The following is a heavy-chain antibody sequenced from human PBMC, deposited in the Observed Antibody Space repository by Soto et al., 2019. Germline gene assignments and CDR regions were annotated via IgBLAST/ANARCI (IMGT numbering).Heavy chain of an antibody. Sequence: QVQLVQSGAEVKKPGSSVKVSCMTSGGSFSGYIFTWVRQAPGQGLEWMGRIIPVHGITNYAQSLQGRVTITADTSSNTTYQDLSMLRSDDTAVYFCGRAKSISGIVTDVYDIWGQGSMVIVSS. V-gene: IGHV1-69*02. D-gene: IGHD3-3*01. CDR1: GGSFSGYI. CDR3: GRAKSISGIVTDVYDI. J-gene: IGHJ3*02. CDR2: IIPVHGIT.